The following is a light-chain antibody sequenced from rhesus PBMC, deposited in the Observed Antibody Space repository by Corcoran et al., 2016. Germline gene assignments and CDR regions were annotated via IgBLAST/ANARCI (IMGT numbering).Light chain of an antibody. V-gene: IGKV3-42*02. CDR3: QQSTNWPWT. CDR1: QSVSRS. CDR2: DAS. J-gene: IGKJ1*01. Sequence: EIVLTQSPATLSLSPGERATLSCRASQSVSRSLAWYQQKPGQTPRLLMYDASTRATGLPDRFSGSGSGTDFTLTISRLEPEDFGVYYCQQSTNWPWTFGQGTKVEIK.